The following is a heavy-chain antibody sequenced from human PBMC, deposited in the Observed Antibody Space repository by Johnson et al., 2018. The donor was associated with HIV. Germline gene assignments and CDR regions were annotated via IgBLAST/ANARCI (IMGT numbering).Heavy chain of an antibody. CDR2: ISYDGSNK. J-gene: IGHJ3*02. CDR1: GFTFSSYG. CDR3: AKDLTPYSPYVDAFDI. V-gene: IGHV3-30*18. Sequence: VQLVESGGGVVQPGRSLRLSCAASGFTFSSYGMHWVRQAPGKGLEWVAVISYDGSNKYYADSVKGRFTISRDNSKNPLYLQMNSLRAEDTAVYYCAKDLTPYSPYVDAFDIWGQGTMVTVSS. D-gene: IGHD4-11*01.